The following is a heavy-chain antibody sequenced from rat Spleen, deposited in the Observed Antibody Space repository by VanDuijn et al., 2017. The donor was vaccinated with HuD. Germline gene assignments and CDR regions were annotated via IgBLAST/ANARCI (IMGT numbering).Heavy chain of an antibody. V-gene: IGHV5-7*01. J-gene: IGHJ2*01. D-gene: IGHD1-10*01. CDR2: IIYDGSRT. CDR3: AKDKGEYNNLFDY. CDR1: GFSLSNYG. Sequence: VQLKESGPGLVQPSQTLSLTCTVSGFSLSNYGVLWVRQAPKKGLEWVATIIYDGSRTYYRDSVKGRFTISRDNAKSTLYLQMNSLRSEDTATYYCAKDKGEYNNLFDYWGQGVMVTVTS.